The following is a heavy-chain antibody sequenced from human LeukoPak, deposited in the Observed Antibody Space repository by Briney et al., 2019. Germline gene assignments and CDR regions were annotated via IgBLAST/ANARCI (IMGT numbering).Heavy chain of an antibody. CDR3: ATSISYYYDSSGSDY. D-gene: IGHD3-22*01. V-gene: IGHV1-24*01. CDR2: FDPEDGET. J-gene: IGHJ4*02. Sequence: ASVKVSCKVSGYTLTELSMHWVRQAPGKGLEWVGGFDPEDGETIYAQKFQGRVTMTEDTSTDTAYMELSSLRSEDTAVYYCATSISYYYDSSGSDYWGQGTLLTVSS. CDR1: GYTLTELS.